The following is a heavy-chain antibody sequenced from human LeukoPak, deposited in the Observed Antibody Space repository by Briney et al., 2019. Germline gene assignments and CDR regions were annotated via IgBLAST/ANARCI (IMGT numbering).Heavy chain of an antibody. Sequence: PSETLSLTCTVSGGSISNYYWSWIRQPPGKGLEWIGYSDYSGSTNYSPSLKGRVTISVDTSKKQFSLKLRSVTAADTAVYYCARDTGGSYYFHYWGQGTLVTVSS. CDR2: SDYSGST. D-gene: IGHD1-26*01. CDR1: GGSISNYY. CDR3: ARDTGGSYYFHY. J-gene: IGHJ4*02. V-gene: IGHV4-59*01.